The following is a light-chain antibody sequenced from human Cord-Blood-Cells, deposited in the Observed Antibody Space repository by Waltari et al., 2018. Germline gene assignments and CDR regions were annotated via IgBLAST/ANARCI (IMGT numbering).Light chain of an antibody. CDR1: QSVSSSY. V-gene: IGKV3-20*01. J-gene: IGKJ4*01. CDR2: GAS. CDR3: QQYGSSPLT. Sequence: EIVLTKSPGTMYLSPGERATLPCRASQSVSSSYLAWYQQKPGQAPRLLIYGASSSATVIPDRFSRSGSGTDFTLTISRLEPEDFAVYYCQQYGSSPLTFGGGNKVEIK.